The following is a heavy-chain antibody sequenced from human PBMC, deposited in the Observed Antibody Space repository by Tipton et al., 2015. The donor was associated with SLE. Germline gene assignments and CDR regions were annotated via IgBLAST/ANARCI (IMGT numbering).Heavy chain of an antibody. Sequence: TLSLTCAVYGGSFSGYYWSWIRRPPGKGLEWIGHIHFSGSTEYNPSLKSRVTVSVDMSKNQLSLRLSSATAADTAAYYCVRHGQTVQATFDHWGQGALVTVSS. V-gene: IGHV4-59*08. J-gene: IGHJ4*02. D-gene: IGHD1-26*01. CDR2: IHFSGST. CDR3: VRHGQTVQATFDH. CDR1: GGSFSGYY.